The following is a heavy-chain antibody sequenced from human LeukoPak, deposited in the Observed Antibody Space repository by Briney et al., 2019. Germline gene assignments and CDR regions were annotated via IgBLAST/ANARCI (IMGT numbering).Heavy chain of an antibody. J-gene: IGHJ4*02. CDR3: AKDQGDYSSGWSIFDY. CDR2: ITGSGGGT. D-gene: IGHD6-19*01. CDR1: GFTVSTYA. Sequence: PGWSLRLSCAASGFTVSTYAMSWVRQAPGKGLEWVSAITGSGGGTYYADSVKGRFTISRDNSKNTLYLQMNSLRAEDTAVYYCAKDQGDYSSGWSIFDYWGQGSLVTVSS. V-gene: IGHV3-23*01.